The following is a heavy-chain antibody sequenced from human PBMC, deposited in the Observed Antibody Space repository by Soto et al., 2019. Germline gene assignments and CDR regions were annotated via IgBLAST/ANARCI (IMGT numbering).Heavy chain of an antibody. CDR2: IYYSGST. V-gene: IGHV4-31*03. CDR1: GDSIRSGSFF. J-gene: IGHJ4*02. CDR3: AREVDVFTGRYFDF. Sequence: SETLSLTCTVSGDSIRSGSFFWSWIRQHPGKGLEWIGYIYYSGSTYYNPSLKSRVAISVDTSQNHFSLKLRSLTAADTAVYYCAREVDVFTGRYFDFWGQGMLVTVS. D-gene: IGHD3-9*01.